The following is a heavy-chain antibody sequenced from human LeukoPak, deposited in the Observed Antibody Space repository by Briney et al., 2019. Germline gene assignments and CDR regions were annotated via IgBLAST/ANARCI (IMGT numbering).Heavy chain of an antibody. J-gene: IGHJ4*02. V-gene: IGHV4-39*07. CDR3: ARGDGSGRDYYFDY. Sequence: SETLSLTCTVSGGSISSSSYYWGWIRQPPGKGLEWIGSIYYSGSTYYNPSLKSRVTISVDGSKNQFSLNLSSVTAADTAVYYCARGDGSGRDYYFDYWGQGTLVTVSS. CDR1: GGSISSSSYY. CDR2: IYYSGST. D-gene: IGHD3-10*01.